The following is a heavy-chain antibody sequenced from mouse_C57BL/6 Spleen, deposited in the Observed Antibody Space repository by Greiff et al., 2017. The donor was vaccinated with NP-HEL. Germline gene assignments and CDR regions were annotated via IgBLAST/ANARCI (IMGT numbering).Heavy chain of an antibody. Sequence: EVMLVESGGDLVKPGGSLKLSCAASGFTFSSYGMSWVRQTPDKRLEWVATISSGGSYPYYPDSVKGRFTISRDNAKNTLYLQMSSLKSEDTAMYYCARHDYDDYFDYWGQGTTLTVAS. J-gene: IGHJ2*01. CDR3: ARHDYDDYFDY. D-gene: IGHD2-4*01. V-gene: IGHV5-6*01. CDR2: ISSGGSYP. CDR1: GFTFSSYG.